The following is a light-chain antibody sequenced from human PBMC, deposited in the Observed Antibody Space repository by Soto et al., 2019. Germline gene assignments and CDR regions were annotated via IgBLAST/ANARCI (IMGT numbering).Light chain of an antibody. CDR1: SSNLGAGYD. V-gene: IGLV1-40*01. CDR2: GNR. CDR3: HAYDYSFTDSV. J-gene: IGLJ3*02. Sequence: QSVLTQQPSVSGAPGQRVTISCTGNSSNLGAGYDVHWYQQLPGAAPKLVIFGNRNRPSGVPERFSGSKSGTSAALAITGLQDEDESDYYCHAYDYSFTDSVFGGGTTLTVL.